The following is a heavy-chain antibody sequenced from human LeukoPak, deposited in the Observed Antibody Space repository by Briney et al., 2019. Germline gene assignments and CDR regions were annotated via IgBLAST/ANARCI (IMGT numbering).Heavy chain of an antibody. V-gene: IGHV4-59*08. CDR3: AEAYCGGDCYWGVVRNYFDY. Sequence: SETLSLTCTVSGGSISSCYWSWIRQPPGKGLEWIGYIYYSGSTNYNPSLKSRVTISVDTPKNQFSLKLSSVTAADTAVYYCAEAYCGGDCYWGVVRNYFDYWGQGTLVTVSS. CDR1: GGSISSCY. CDR2: IYYSGST. J-gene: IGHJ4*02. D-gene: IGHD2-21*02.